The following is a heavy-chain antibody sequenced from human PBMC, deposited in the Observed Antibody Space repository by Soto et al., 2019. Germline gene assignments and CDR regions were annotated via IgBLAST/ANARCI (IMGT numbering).Heavy chain of an antibody. Sequence: GGSLRLSCAASGFTFSSYGMHWVRQAPGKGLEWVAVIWYDGSNKYYADSVKGRFTISRDNSKNTLYLQMNSLRAEDTAVYYCAVSWRHSSGWRWEFDYWGQGTLVTVSS. J-gene: IGHJ4*02. CDR2: IWYDGSNK. D-gene: IGHD6-19*01. CDR3: AVSWRHSSGWRWEFDY. CDR1: GFTFSSYG. V-gene: IGHV3-33*01.